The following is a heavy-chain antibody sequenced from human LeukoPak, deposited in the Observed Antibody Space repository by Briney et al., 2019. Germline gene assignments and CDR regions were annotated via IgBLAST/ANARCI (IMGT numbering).Heavy chain of an antibody. CDR2: INAGNGNT. Sequence: ASVRVSCKASGYTFTSYAMHWVRQAPGQRLEWMGWINAGNGNTKYSQKFQGRVTITRDTSASTAYMELSSLRSEDTAVYYCARKPGANPFDYWGQGTLVTVSS. V-gene: IGHV1-3*01. J-gene: IGHJ4*02. CDR3: ARKPGANPFDY. D-gene: IGHD1-26*01. CDR1: GYTFTSYA.